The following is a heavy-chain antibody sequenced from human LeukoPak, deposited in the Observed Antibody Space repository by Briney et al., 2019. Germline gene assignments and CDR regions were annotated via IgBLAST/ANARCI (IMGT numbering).Heavy chain of an antibody. CDR1: GFTFSSYS. Sequence: GGSLRLSCAASGFTFSSYSMNWVRQAPGKGLEWVSSISSSSSYIYYADSVKGRFTISRDNAKNPLYLQMNSLRAEDTAVYYCARDPWDYYMDVWGKGTTVTVSS. V-gene: IGHV3-21*01. CDR3: ARDPWDYYMDV. J-gene: IGHJ6*03. D-gene: IGHD7-27*01. CDR2: ISSSSSYI.